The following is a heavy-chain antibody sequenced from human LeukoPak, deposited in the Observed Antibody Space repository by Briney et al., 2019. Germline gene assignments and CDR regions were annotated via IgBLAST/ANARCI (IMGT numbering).Heavy chain of an antibody. J-gene: IGHJ6*02. V-gene: IGHV4-59*08. D-gene: IGHD6-19*01. Sequence: SETLSLTCTVSGGXISSYYCSWIRQPPGKGLEWIGYIYYSGSTNYNPSLKSRVTISVDTSKNQFSLKLSSVTAADTAVYYCARRSSGPSMKYYYGMDVWGQGTTVTVSS. CDR3: ARRSSGPSMKYYYGMDV. CDR1: GGXISSYY. CDR2: IYYSGST.